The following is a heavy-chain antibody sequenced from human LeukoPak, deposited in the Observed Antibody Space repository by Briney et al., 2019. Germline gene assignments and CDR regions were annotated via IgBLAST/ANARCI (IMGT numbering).Heavy chain of an antibody. CDR1: GFTFSDYW. CDR2: INRDGSER. V-gene: IGHV3-7*03. CDR3: AKDWRADY. J-gene: IGHJ4*02. Sequence: GKSLRLSCAASGFTFSDYWMSWVRQAPGKGLEWVANINRDGSERYYVDSVKGRFTISRDNSKNTLYLRLNSLRVEDTAVYYCAKDWRADYWGQGTLVTVSS.